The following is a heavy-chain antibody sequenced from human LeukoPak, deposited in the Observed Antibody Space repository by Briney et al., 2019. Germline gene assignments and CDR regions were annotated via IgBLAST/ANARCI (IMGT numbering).Heavy chain of an antibody. V-gene: IGHV3-23*01. CDR1: GFTFSSYA. CDR2: VSGSGDGSAGIT. Sequence: GGSLRLSCAASGFTFSSYAMSWVRQAPGMGLEWVSAVSGSGDGSAGITYYADSVRGRFTISRDNSKNTLFLQLNSLRGEDTAVYYCAKAGSSSWYLDYWGQGTLVTVSS. D-gene: IGHD6-13*01. CDR3: AKAGSSSWYLDY. J-gene: IGHJ4*02.